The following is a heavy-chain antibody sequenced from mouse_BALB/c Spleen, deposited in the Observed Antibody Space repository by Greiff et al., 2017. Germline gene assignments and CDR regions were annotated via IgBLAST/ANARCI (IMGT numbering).Heavy chain of an antibody. J-gene: IGHJ4*01. V-gene: IGHV2-2*02. Sequence: VQVVESGPGLVQPSQSLSITCTVSGFSLTSYGVHWVRQSPGKGLEWLGVIWSGGSTDYNAAFISRLSISKDNSKSQVFFKMNSLQANDTAIYYCARTPLYYGSSYYAMDYWGQGTSVTVSS. CDR1: GFSLTSYG. CDR2: IWSGGST. D-gene: IGHD1-1*01. CDR3: ARTPLYYGSSYYAMDY.